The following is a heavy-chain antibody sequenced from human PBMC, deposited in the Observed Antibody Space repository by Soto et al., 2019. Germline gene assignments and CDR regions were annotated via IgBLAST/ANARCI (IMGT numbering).Heavy chain of an antibody. CDR3: ARHGCSSTSCYPSSWFDP. D-gene: IGHD2-2*01. J-gene: IGHJ5*02. V-gene: IGHV4-30-2*01. Sequence: PSETLSLTCAVSGGSISSGGYSWSWIRQPPGKGLEWIGYIYHSGSTYYNPSLKSRVTISVDRSKNQFSLKLSSVTAADTAVYYCARHGCSSTSCYPSSWFDPWGQGTLVTVSS. CDR2: IYHSGST. CDR1: GGSISSGGYS.